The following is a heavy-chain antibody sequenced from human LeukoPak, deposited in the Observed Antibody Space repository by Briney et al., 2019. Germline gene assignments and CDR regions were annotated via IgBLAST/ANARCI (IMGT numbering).Heavy chain of an antibody. D-gene: IGHD3-22*01. CDR3: ARRGYYDSSGNDAFDI. Sequence: SETLSLTCTVSGGSISSHYWSWIRQPAGKGLGWIGRIYTSGSTSYNPSLKSRVTISLNKSNNQFSLRLTSVTAADTAVYYCARRGYYDSSGNDAFDIWGQGTTVTVSS. CDR2: IYTSGST. V-gene: IGHV4-4*07. CDR1: GGSISSHY. J-gene: IGHJ3*02.